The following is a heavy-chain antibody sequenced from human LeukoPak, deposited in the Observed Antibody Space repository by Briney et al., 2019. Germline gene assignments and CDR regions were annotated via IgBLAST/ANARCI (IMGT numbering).Heavy chain of an antibody. V-gene: IGHV4-39*01. CDR2: IYYSGST. D-gene: IGHD1-26*01. CDR1: GGSISSSY. J-gene: IGHJ4*02. CDR3: ARHSRQWGGDY. Sequence: PSETLSLTCTVSGGSISSSYWTWIRQPPGKGLEWIGSIYYSGSTYYNPSLKSRVTISVDTSKNQFSLKLSSVTAADTAVYYCARHSRQWGGDYWGQGTLVTVSS.